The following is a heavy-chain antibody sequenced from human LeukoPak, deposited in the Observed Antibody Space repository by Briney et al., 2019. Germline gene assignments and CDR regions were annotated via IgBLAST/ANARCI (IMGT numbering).Heavy chain of an antibody. CDR3: ARSGDKASYGMDV. J-gene: IGHJ6*02. CDR2: IYYSGST. CDR1: GGSISSYY. V-gene: IGHV4-59*12. D-gene: IGHD4-17*01. Sequence: SETLSLTCTVSGGSISSYYWNWIRQPPGKGLEWIGYIYYSGSTNYNPSLKSRVTISVDTSKNQFSLKLSSVTAADTAVYYCARSGDKASYGMDVWGQGTTVTVSS.